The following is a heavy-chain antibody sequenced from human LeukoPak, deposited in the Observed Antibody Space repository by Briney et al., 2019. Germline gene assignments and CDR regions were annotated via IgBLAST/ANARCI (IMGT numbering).Heavy chain of an antibody. CDR1: GFTFSDYY. Sequence: GGSLRLSCATSGFTFSDYYMSWIRQAPGKGLEWVSYISSSGSTIYHADSVKGRFTISRDNAKNSLYLQMNSLRAEDTAVYYCARAHKIRAWEVYMDVWGKGTTVTVSS. CDR3: ARAHKIRAWEVYMDV. V-gene: IGHV3-11*04. D-gene: IGHD1-26*01. J-gene: IGHJ6*03. CDR2: ISSSGSTI.